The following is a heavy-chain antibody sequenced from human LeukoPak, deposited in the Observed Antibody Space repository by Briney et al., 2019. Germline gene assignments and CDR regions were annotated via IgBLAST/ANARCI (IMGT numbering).Heavy chain of an antibody. J-gene: IGHJ4*02. CDR3: ARVGGWSSGWSPFDY. V-gene: IGHV4-59*01. D-gene: IGHD6-19*01. CDR2: IFYSGST. Sequence: PSVTLSLTCTVSGGSISSYYWSWIRQPPGKGLEWIGYIFYSGSTNYNPSLKSRVTISVDTSKNQFSLKLSSVTAADTAVYYCARVGGWSSGWSPFDYWGQGTLVTVSS. CDR1: GGSISSYY.